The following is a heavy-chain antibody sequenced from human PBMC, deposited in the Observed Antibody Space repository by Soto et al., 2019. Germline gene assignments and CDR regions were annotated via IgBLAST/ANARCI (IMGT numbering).Heavy chain of an antibody. D-gene: IGHD2-15*01. CDR1: GFTFSSYA. Sequence: QVQLVESGGGVVQPGRSLRLSCAASGFTFSSYAMHWVRQAPGKGLEWVAVISYDGSNKYYADSVKGRFTISRDNSKNTLYLQMNSLRAEDTAVFYCARGSRGVVPQGVAAFDIWGQGTMVTVSS. CDR2: ISYDGSNK. V-gene: IGHV3-30-3*01. CDR3: ARGSRGVVPQGVAAFDI. J-gene: IGHJ3*02.